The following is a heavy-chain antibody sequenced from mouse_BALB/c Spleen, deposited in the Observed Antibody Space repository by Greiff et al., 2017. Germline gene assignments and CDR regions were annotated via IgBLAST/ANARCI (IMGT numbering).Heavy chain of an antibody. CDR1: GFSLTSYG. J-gene: IGHJ4*01. D-gene: IGHD2-2*01. CDR2: IWAGGST. Sequence: VKLQESGPGLVAPSQSLSITCTVSGFSLTSYGVHWVRQPPGKGLEWLGVIWAGGSTNYNSALMSRLSISKDNSKSQVFLKMNSLQTDDTAMYYCARALWFEAMDYWGQGTSVTVSS. V-gene: IGHV2-9*02. CDR3: ARALWFEAMDY.